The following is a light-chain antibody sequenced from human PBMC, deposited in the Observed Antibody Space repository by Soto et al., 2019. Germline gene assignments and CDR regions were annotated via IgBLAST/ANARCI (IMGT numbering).Light chain of an antibody. Sequence: QSVLTQPASVSGSPGQSITISCTGTSSDFGSYNYVSWYQQHPGKAPKLMIYDVSDRPSGVSNRFSGSKSGNTASLTISGLQAEDEADYYCSSYTSSSTTYVFGTGTKVTVL. CDR3: SSYTSSSTTYV. CDR2: DVS. J-gene: IGLJ1*01. V-gene: IGLV2-14*01. CDR1: SSDFGSYNY.